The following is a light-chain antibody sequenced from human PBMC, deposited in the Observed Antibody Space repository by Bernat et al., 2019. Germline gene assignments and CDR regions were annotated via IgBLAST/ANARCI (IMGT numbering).Light chain of an antibody. CDR3: SSYTRSATYV. CDR1: SSDIGSYNY. V-gene: IGLV2-14*03. CDR2: AVA. J-gene: IGLJ1*01. Sequence: QSALTQPASVSGSPGQSITISCIGTSSDIGSYNYVSWYQQHPGKAPNLLIYAVANRPSGVSNRFSASKSGNTASLIISGLQAEDESDYYCSSYTRSATYVFGTGTKVTVL.